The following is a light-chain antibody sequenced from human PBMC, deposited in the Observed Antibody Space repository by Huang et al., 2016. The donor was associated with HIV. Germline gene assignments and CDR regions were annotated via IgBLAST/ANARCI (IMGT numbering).Light chain of an antibody. J-gene: IGKJ2*01. CDR1: QSVSTY. V-gene: IGKV1-39*01. CDR2: AAS. CDR3: QQSYSTPFYT. Sequence: DILMTQSPSSLSASVGDRVTITCRASQSVSTYLNWYQQKPGKAPKLLIYAASSLQSWVPSRFSGSGSGTDFTLTISSLQPDDFATYYCQQSYSTPFYTFGQGTKLETK.